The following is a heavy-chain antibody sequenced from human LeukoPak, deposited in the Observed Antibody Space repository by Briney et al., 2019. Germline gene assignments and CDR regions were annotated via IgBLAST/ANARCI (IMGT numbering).Heavy chain of an antibody. Sequence: PSETLSLTCTVSGGSISSSSYYWGWIRQPPGKGLEWIGSIYYSGSTYYNPSLKSRVTISVDTSKNQFSLKLSSVTAADTAVYYCGRRSVRGVIRYWGQGTLVTVSS. CDR1: GGSISSSSYY. CDR2: IYYSGST. V-gene: IGHV4-39*07. J-gene: IGHJ4*02. D-gene: IGHD3-10*01. CDR3: GRRSVRGVIRY.